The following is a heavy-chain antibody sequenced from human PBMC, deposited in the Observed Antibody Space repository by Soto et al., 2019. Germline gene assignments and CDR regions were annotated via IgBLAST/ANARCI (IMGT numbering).Heavy chain of an antibody. CDR3: ARGYCSSTSCYAGINYYYYYMDV. V-gene: IGHV4-59*08. D-gene: IGHD2-2*01. CDR1: GGAISSYY. Sequence: SVPLSLTCTVSGGAISSYYRSWIREPPGKGLEWIGYIYYSGSTNYNPSLKSRVAISVDTSKNQFSLKLSSVTAADTAVYYCARGYCSSTSCYAGINYYYYYMDVWGKGTTVT. J-gene: IGHJ6*03. CDR2: IYYSGST.